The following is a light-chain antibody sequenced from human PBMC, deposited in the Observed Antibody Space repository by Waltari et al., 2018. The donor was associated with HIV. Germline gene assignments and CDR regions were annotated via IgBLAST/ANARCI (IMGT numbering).Light chain of an antibody. J-gene: IGLJ2*01. Sequence: QSALTQPPSASGSPGQSVTISCTGTSSHVGRYDFVSWYQQHPGKAPNLLIYEVNQRPAGVPDRFSGSKSGNTASLTVSGLQAEDEAEYSCTSYAGINPVAFGGGTKLTVL. CDR1: SSHVGRYDF. CDR3: TSYAGINPVA. CDR2: EVN. V-gene: IGLV2-8*01.